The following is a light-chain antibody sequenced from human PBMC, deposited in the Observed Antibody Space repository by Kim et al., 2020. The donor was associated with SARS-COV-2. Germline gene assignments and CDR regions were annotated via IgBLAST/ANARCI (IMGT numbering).Light chain of an antibody. CDR2: GNS. CDR3: QSYDNSLNGFYV. V-gene: IGLV1-40*01. J-gene: IGLJ1*01. CDR1: STTIGAGDD. Sequence: LSISCTGSSTTIGAGDDVPWYQHLPGPATEPLLYGNSDWPSGVPDRFPGSKSGTSASLAITGLQAEDEADYFCQSYDNSLNGFYVFGTGTKVTVL.